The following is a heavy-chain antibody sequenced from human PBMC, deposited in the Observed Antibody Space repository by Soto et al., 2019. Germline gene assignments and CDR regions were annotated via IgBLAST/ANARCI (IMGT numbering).Heavy chain of an antibody. Sequence: SQTLSLTCAISGDSVSSNSAALNWIRQSPSRGLEWLGRTYYRSKWYNDYAVSVKSRITINPDASKNQFSLQLNSVTPEDTAVYYCARAMVAATPSYYYYYGMDVWGQGTTVTVS. J-gene: IGHJ6*02. CDR3: ARAMVAATPSYYYYYGMDV. V-gene: IGHV6-1*01. CDR1: GDSVSSNSAA. CDR2: TYYRSKWYN. D-gene: IGHD2-15*01.